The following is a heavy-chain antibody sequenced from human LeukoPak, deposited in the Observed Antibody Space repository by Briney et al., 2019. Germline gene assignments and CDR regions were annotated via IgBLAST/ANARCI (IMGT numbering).Heavy chain of an antibody. Sequence: SETPSLTCALSSGSISSYYWRWIPHSPGKGLEWIAYIYHSGNTNYNPSFKSRVTISVDTSKNQFSLKLTSVAAADTAIYYCARQPSGTAAFDIWGQGTMVTVSS. D-gene: IGHD1/OR15-1a*01. V-gene: IGHV4-59*08. CDR1: SGSISSYY. J-gene: IGHJ3*02. CDR2: IYHSGNT. CDR3: ARQPSGTAAFDI.